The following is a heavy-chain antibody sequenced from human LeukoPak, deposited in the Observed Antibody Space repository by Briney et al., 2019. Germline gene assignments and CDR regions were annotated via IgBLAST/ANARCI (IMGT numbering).Heavy chain of an antibody. Sequence: GSLRLSCAASGFTFSSYWMSWIRQPPGKGLEWIGEINHSGSTNYNPSLKSRVTISVDTSKNQFSLKLSSVTAADTAVYYCARHVGYSYGLDYWGQGTLVTVSS. V-gene: IGHV4-34*01. J-gene: IGHJ4*02. CDR2: INHSGST. CDR1: GFTFSSYW. D-gene: IGHD5-18*01. CDR3: ARHVGYSYGLDY.